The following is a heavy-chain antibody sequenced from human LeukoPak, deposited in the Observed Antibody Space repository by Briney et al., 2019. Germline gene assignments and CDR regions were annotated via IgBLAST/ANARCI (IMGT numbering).Heavy chain of an antibody. D-gene: IGHD3-10*01. CDR2: RKQDGSEK. CDR1: GVTFSNDW. Sequence: GGSLRLSCTASGVTFSNDWMSWGRQGPGKGLEWVANRKQDGSEKYIVDSVKGRFTISRDNAKNPLYLQMPSLRAEDTAVYYCARDSVVRGAPEFDYWGPGTLVTVSS. J-gene: IGHJ4*02. V-gene: IGHV3-7*01. CDR3: ARDSVVRGAPEFDY.